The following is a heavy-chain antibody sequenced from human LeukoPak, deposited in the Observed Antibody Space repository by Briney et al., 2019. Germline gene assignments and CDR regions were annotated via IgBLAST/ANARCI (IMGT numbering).Heavy chain of an antibody. CDR3: ARGGDSAWFDP. J-gene: IGHJ5*02. D-gene: IGHD2-21*02. CDR1: GFTFSTYA. Sequence: GSLTLSCAASGFTFSTYAMSWIRQPPGKGLEWIGYIYYSGSTNYNPSLKSRVTISVDTSKNQFSLKLSSVTAADTAVYYCARGGDSAWFDPWGQGTLVTVSS. CDR2: IYYSGST. V-gene: IGHV4-59*01.